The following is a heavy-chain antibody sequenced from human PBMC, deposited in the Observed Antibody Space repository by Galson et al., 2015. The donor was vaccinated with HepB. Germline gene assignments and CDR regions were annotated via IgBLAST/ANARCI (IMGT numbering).Heavy chain of an antibody. Sequence: QSGAEVKKPGESLKISCTAFGSSFTSSWIAWVRQRPGRGLEWMGSIFPEDSESRYSPSLQGQVIISVDKSTTTAYLHFSGLKTSDSAMYFCARRTYDTTGYYPFDYWGQGTLLTVSS. J-gene: IGHJ4*02. CDR1: GSSFTSSW. D-gene: IGHD3-9*01. V-gene: IGHV5-51*01. CDR2: IFPEDSES. CDR3: ARRTYDTTGYYPFDY.